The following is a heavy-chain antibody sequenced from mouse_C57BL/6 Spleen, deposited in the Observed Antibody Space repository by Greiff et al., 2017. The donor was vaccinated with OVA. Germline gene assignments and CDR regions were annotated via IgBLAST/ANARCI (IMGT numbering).Heavy chain of an antibody. CDR3: ARFDGYPY. V-gene: IGHV1-59*01. Sequence: VQLQQPGAELVRPGTSVKLSCKASGYTFTSYWMHWVKQRPGQGLEWIGVIDPSDSYTNYNQKFKGKATLTVDTSSSTAYMQLSSLTSEDSAVYYCARFDGYPYWGQGTTLKVSS. CDR2: IDPSDSYT. J-gene: IGHJ2*01. D-gene: IGHD2-3*01. CDR1: GYTFTSYW.